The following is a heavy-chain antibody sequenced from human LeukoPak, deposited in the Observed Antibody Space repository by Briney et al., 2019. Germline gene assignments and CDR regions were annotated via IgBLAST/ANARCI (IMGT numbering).Heavy chain of an antibody. CDR1: GYTFTSYG. V-gene: IGHV1-18*01. J-gene: IGHJ4*02. CDR2: ISAYNGNT. D-gene: IGHD3-10*01. Sequence: ASVKVSCKASGYTFTSYGISWVRQAPGQGLEWMGWISAYNGNTNYAQKLQGRVTMTTDTSTSTAYMELRSLRSDDTAVYYCARERKIYGPGSYYGLPGYWGQGTLVTVSS. CDR3: ARERKIYGPGSYYGLPGY.